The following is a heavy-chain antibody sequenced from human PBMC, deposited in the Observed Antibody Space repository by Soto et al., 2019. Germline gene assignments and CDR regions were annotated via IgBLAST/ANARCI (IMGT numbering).Heavy chain of an antibody. CDR1: GFTFDTYT. CDR2: IYGNGRTT. CDR3: AKDRHPDCLWPFDH. J-gene: IGHJ4*01. D-gene: IGHD2-15*01. Sequence: EVQLMESGGALVQPGGSLRLSCAASGFTFDTYTMTWVRQAPGKGLEWVSSIYGNGRTTFYADSVRGRFTISKDFSRATWYLQMNGLRVEDTATYYCAKDRHPDCLWPFDHWGRGTLVTVSS. V-gene: IGHV3-23*01.